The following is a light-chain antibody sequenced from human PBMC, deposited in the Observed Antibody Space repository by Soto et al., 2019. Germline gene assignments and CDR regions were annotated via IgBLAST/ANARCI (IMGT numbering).Light chain of an antibody. V-gene: IGLV2-11*01. Sequence: QSALTQPRSVSGSPGQSVTISCTGTSNYVSWYQQHPGKAPKLIISDVNKRPSGVPDRFSGSKSGRTASLTISGLLAEDDADYYCCSFAGSYTSFVFATGTKLTVL. CDR2: DVN. CDR1: SNY. CDR3: CSFAGSYTSFV. J-gene: IGLJ1*01.